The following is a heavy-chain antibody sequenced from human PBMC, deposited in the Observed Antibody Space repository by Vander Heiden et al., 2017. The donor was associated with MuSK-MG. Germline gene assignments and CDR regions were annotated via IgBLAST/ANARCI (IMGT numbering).Heavy chain of an antibody. CDR2: INPNSGGA. Sequence: QVQLVQSGAEVKKPGASVKVACKAFGYTFTGYSGHWVRQAPGQGLEWMGWINPNSGGANYAQKFQGRVTMTRDTSISTAYMELSRLRSDDTAVYYCATVDSDAFDIWGQGTMVTVSS. J-gene: IGHJ3*02. V-gene: IGHV1-2*02. CDR1: GYTFTGYS. CDR3: ATVDSDAFDI.